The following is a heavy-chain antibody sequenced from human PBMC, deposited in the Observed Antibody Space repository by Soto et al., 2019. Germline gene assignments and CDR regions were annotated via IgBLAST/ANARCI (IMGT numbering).Heavy chain of an antibody. CDR2: ISPSASDT. CDR3: AKGGYPFAYG. CDR1: GFSFSTSS. D-gene: IGHD3-16*01. V-gene: IGHV3-23*01. J-gene: IGHJ4*02. Sequence: PGGSLRLSCAASGFSFSTSSMAWVRQPPGKGLEWVSAISPSASDTLYADSVKGRFTISRDNSQNTLFLQMTSLIADDTAVYYVAKGGYPFAYGWGQGALVPVSP.